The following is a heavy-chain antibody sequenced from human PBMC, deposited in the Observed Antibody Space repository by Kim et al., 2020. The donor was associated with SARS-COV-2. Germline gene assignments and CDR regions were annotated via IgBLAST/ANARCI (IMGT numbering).Heavy chain of an antibody. CDR1: NGSISSGGYY. V-gene: IGHV4-31*03. CDR3: ARGKDAYTAWDH. Sequence: SETLSLTCTVSNGSISSGGYYWSWIRQHPGKGLEWIGYIYYSGNTYYNPSLKSRVTISVDTSKNQFSLKVSSVTAADTAVYYCARGKDAYTAWDHWGQGTLVTVSS. J-gene: IGHJ4*02. D-gene: IGHD2-15*01. CDR2: IYYSGNT.